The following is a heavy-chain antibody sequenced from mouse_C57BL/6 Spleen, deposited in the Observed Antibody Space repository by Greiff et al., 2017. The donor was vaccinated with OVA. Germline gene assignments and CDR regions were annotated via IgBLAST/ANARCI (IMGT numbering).Heavy chain of an antibody. CDR2: IDPSDSYT. Sequence: QVQLQQSGAELVMPGASVKLSCKASGYTFTSYWMHWVKQRPGQGLEWIGEIDPSDSYTNYNQKFKGKSTLTVDKSSSTAYMQLSSLTSEDSAVYYCARGGGSSPAWFAYWGQGTLVTVSA. J-gene: IGHJ3*01. V-gene: IGHV1-69*01. CDR3: ARGGGSSPAWFAY. CDR1: GYTFTSYW. D-gene: IGHD1-1*01.